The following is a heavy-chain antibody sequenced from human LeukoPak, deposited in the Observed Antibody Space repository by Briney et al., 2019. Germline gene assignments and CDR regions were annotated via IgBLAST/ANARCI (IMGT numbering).Heavy chain of an antibody. CDR3: ATMGTTDAFDI. CDR2: IYYSGDT. J-gene: IGHJ3*02. CDR1: GGSISSGAYY. D-gene: IGHD2-2*01. Sequence: SETLSLTCTVSGGSISSGAYYWSWIRQHPGKGLEWIGYIYYSGDTYYNPSLKSRVTISVDTSKNQFSLKLGSVTAADTAVYYCATMGTTDAFDIWGQGTMVTVSS. V-gene: IGHV4-31*03.